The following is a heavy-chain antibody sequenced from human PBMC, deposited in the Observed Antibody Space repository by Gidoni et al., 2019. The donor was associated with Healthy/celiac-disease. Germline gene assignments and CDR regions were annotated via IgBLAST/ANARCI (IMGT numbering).Heavy chain of an antibody. V-gene: IGHV3-48*04. CDR2: ISSSSSTI. CDR3: ARDENYGYYYYGMDV. D-gene: IGHD3-16*01. Sequence: EVQLVESGGGLVQPGGSLRLSCSASGITFSSYSMNWVRQAPGKGLEWVSYISSSSSTIYYADSVKGRFTISRDNAKNSLYLQMNSLRAEDTAVYYCARDENYGYYYYGMDVWGQGTTVTVSS. J-gene: IGHJ6*02. CDR1: GITFSSYS.